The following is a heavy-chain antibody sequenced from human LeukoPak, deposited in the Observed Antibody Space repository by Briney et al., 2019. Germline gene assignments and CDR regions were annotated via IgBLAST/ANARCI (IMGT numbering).Heavy chain of an antibody. V-gene: IGHV2-70*11. CDR3: ARTTYCSSTSCYDY. D-gene: IGHD2-2*01. J-gene: IGHJ4*02. CDR1: GFSLSTSGMC. CDR2: IDWDDDK. Sequence: SGPTLVNPTQTLTLTCTFSGFSLSTSGMCVSWIRQPPGKALEWLARIDWDDDKYYSTSLKTRLTISKDTSKNQVVLTMTNMDPVDTATYYCARTTYCSSTSCYDYWGQGTLVTVSS.